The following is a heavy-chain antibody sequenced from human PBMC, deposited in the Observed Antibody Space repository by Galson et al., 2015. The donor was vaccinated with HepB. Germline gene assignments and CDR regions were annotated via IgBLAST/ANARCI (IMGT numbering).Heavy chain of an antibody. V-gene: IGHV5-10-1*01. CDR3: ARSGSNAGYYYYGMDV. CDR2: IDPSDSYT. D-gene: IGHD3-10*01. Sequence: QSGAEVKKPGESLRISCKGSGYSFTSYWISWVRQMPGKGLEWMGRIDPSDSYTNYSPSFQGHVTISADKSISTAYLQWSSLKASDTAMYYCARSGSNAGYYYYGMDVWGQGTTVTVSS. J-gene: IGHJ6*02. CDR1: GYSFTSYW.